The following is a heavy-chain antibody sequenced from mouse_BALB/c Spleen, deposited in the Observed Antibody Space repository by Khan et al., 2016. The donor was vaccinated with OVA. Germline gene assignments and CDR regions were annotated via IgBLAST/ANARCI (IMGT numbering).Heavy chain of an antibody. V-gene: IGHV5-17*02. D-gene: IGHD1-2*01. J-gene: IGHJ4*01. CDR2: ISSGSSTI. CDR1: GFTFSSFG. CDR3: ASPCITTAKGAMDY. Sequence: EVELVESGGGLVQPGGSRKLSCAASGFTFSSFGMHWVRQAPETGLEWVAYISSGSSTIYYADSVKGRFTISRDNPQNTLFLQMSSLRAADTAMYYCASPCITTAKGAMDYWGQGTSVTVSS.